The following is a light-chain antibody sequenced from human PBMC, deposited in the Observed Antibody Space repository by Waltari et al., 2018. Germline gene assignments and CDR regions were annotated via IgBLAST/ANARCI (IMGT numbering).Light chain of an antibody. CDR2: EVT. CDR3: SSYTSSTYPVV. V-gene: IGLV2-14*01. Sequence: QSALTQPASVSGSPGQSVTISCTGTSSDVGGYNYVSWYQQHPGNAPKLMIYEVTHRPSVVSNRFAGSKSGNTASLTISGLQAEDEADYYCSSYTSSTYPVVFGGGTKLTVL. CDR1: SSDVGGYNY. J-gene: IGLJ2*01.